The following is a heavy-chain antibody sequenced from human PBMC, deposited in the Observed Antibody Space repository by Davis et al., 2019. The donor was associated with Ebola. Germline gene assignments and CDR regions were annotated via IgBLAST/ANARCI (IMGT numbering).Heavy chain of an antibody. CDR1: GFTFSGSA. Sequence: GGSLRLSCAASGFTFSGSAMHWVRQASGKGLEWVGRIRSKANSYATAYAASVKGRFTISRDDSKNTAYLQMNSLKTEDTAVYYCTSTLDGDYVDYWDQGTLVTVSS. D-gene: IGHD4-17*01. J-gene: IGHJ4*02. CDR3: TSTLDGDYVDY. V-gene: IGHV3-73*01. CDR2: IRSKANSYAT.